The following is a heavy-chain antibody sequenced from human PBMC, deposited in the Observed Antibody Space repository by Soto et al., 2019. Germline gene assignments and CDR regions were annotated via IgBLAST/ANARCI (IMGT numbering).Heavy chain of an antibody. Sequence: TSETLSLTCAVSGGSISSGNYYWSWIRQPPGKGLEWIGYIYYSGSTNYNPSLKSRVTISVDTSKNQFSLKLSSVTAADTAVYYCARESVVVVAGQDYYYYYGMDVWGQGTTVTAP. D-gene: IGHD2-15*01. CDR1: GGSISSGNYY. J-gene: IGHJ6*02. CDR2: IYYSGST. V-gene: IGHV4-61*01. CDR3: ARESVVVVAGQDYYYYYGMDV.